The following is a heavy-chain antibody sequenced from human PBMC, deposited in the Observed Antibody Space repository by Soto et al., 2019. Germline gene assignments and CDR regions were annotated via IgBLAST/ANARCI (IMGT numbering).Heavy chain of an antibody. CDR2: INPNSGGT. V-gene: IGHV1-2*04. Sequence: ASVKVSCKASGYTFTGYYMHWVRQAPGQGLEWMGWINPNSGGTNYAQKFQGWVTMTRDTSISTAYMELSRLRSDDTAVYYCARDRSSSGWPRGDWFDPWGQGTLVTVSS. D-gene: IGHD6-19*01. CDR3: ARDRSSSGWPRGDWFDP. CDR1: GYTFTGYY. J-gene: IGHJ5*02.